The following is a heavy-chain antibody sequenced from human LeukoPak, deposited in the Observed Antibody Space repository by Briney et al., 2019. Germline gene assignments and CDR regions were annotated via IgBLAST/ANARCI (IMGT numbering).Heavy chain of an antibody. D-gene: IGHD6-13*01. J-gene: IGHJ4*02. CDR1: GGSFSGYY. V-gene: IGHV4-34*01. Sequence: SETLSLTCAVYGGSFSGYYWSWIRQPPGKGLEWIGEINHSGSTNYNPSLKSRVTISVDTSKNQFSLKLSSVTAADTAVYYCARLVRRIAAAGTGDYWGQGTLVIVSS. CDR2: INHSGST. CDR3: ARLVRRIAAAGTGDY.